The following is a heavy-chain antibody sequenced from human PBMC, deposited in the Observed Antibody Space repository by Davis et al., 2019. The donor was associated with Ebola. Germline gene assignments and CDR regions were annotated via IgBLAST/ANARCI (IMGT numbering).Heavy chain of an antibody. CDR2: ISSSGSTI. D-gene: IGHD1-26*01. V-gene: IGHV3-11*01. CDR3: AKQRGVGAIDYDY. Sequence: GESLKISCAASGFTFSDYYMSWIRQAPGKGLEWVSYISSSGSTIYYADSVKGRFPISRDNAKNSLYLQMNSLRAEDTAVYYCAKQRGVGAIDYDYWGRGTVVTVSS. CDR1: GFTFSDYY. J-gene: IGHJ4*02.